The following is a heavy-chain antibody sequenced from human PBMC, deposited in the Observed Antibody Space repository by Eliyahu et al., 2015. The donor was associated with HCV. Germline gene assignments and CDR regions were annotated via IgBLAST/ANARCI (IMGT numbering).Heavy chain of an antibody. J-gene: IGHJ5*02. V-gene: IGHV4-38-2*02. Sequence: QVQLQESGPGLVKPSETLSLTCTVSGYSINSGYXWGWXRXPPGKGLEWIGSISHSGSTYYNPSLKSRVTISVDTSKNQFSLKLSSVTAADTAVYYCAREEVVVVPVDIRRFDPWGQGTLVTVSS. CDR1: GYSINSGYX. CDR2: ISHSGST. CDR3: AREEVVVVPVDIRRFDP. D-gene: IGHD2-2*02.